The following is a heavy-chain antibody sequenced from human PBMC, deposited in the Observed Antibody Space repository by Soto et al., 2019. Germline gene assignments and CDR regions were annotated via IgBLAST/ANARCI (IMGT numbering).Heavy chain of an antibody. CDR3: TKGIGYYDRSTYYHFDC. CDR2: ISTGSSSI. D-gene: IGHD3-22*01. CDR1: GFTFSSYS. V-gene: IGHV3-48*01. J-gene: IGHJ4*02. Sequence: VQLVGSGGGLVQPGGSLRLSCAASGFTFSSYSMNWVRQAPGKGLEWVSYISTGSSSIYYADSVKRRFTISRDNAKNSMYLQMNSLRCEDTAVYHCTKGIGYYDRSTYYHFDCCGQGTLVTVSS.